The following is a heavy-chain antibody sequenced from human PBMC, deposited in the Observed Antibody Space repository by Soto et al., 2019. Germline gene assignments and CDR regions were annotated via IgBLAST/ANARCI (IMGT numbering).Heavy chain of an antibody. Sequence: PGGSLRLSCTASQFTFSTSSMNWVRQAPGKGLEWVSSISDGSGFIYYADSVKGRFTISRDNAKNSLYLQMNSLRADDTAVYYCARDLRSTRYFDYWGQGTLVTVSS. D-gene: IGHD1-26*01. CDR1: QFTFSTSS. CDR2: ISDGSGFI. J-gene: IGHJ4*02. CDR3: ARDLRSTRYFDY. V-gene: IGHV3-21*01.